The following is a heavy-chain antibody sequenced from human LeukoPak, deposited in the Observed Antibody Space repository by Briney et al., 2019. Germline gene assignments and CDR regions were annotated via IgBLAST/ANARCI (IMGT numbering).Heavy chain of an antibody. V-gene: IGHV1-46*01. CDR2: INPSGGST. CDR1: GYTFTSYY. J-gene: IGHJ6*02. D-gene: IGHD4-17*01. CDR3: ARDARGDYVQYYYYGMDV. Sequence: ASVKVSCKASGYTFTSYYMHWVRQAPGQGLEWMGIINPSGGSTSYAQKFQGRVTMTRDTSTSTAYMELRSLRSDDTAVYYCARDARGDYVQYYYYGMDVWGQGTTVTVSS.